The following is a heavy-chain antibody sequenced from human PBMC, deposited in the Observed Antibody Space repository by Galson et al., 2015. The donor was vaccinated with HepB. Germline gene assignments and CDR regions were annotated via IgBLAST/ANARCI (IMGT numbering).Heavy chain of an antibody. V-gene: IGHV3-74*01. Sequence: LRLSCAASGFTFSSYWMHWVRQVPGKGLVWVSRINSDGSSTTYADSVKGRFTISRDNAKNTLYLQMNSLRVEDTAVYYCTRDQMTTITTGDNWGQGTLVTVSS. CDR2: INSDGSST. CDR3: TRDQMTTITTGDN. D-gene: IGHD4-11*01. CDR1: GFTFSSYW. J-gene: IGHJ4*02.